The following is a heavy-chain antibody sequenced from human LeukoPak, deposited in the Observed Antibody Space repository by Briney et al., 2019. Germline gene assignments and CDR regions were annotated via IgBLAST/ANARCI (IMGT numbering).Heavy chain of an antibody. CDR2: ISSSSSYI. D-gene: IGHD3/OR15-3a*01. Sequence: GGSLRLSCVASGFTFSSYSMNWVRQAPGKGLEWISCISSSSSYIYYADSVKGRFTISRDNAKNSVYLQMNSLRAEDTAAYYCTRAVAAADFSPGYWGQGTLVTVSS. CDR3: TRAVAAADFSPGY. J-gene: IGHJ4*02. V-gene: IGHV3-21*01. CDR1: GFTFSSYS.